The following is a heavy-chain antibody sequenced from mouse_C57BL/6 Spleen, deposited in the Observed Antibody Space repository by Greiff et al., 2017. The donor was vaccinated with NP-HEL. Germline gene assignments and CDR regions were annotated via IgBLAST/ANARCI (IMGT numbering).Heavy chain of an antibody. CDR2: IDPSDSYT. CDR1: GYTFTSYW. Sequence: QVQLQQPGAELVMPGASVKLSCKASGYTFTSYWMHWVKQRPGQGLEWIGEIDPSDSYTNYNQKFKGKSTLTVDKSSSTAYMQLSSLTSEDSAVYYCARRWGYDGYYAMDYWGQGTSVTVSS. J-gene: IGHJ4*01. D-gene: IGHD2-2*01. V-gene: IGHV1-69*01. CDR3: ARRWGYDGYYAMDY.